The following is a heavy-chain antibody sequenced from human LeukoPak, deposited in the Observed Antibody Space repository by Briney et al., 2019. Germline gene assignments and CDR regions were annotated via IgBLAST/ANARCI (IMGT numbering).Heavy chain of an antibody. CDR1: GYTFTDYY. D-gene: IGHD3-3*01. CDR2: INSNNGGT. Sequence: GASVNVSCKASGYTFTDYYVHWVRQAPGQGLEWMGWINSNNGGTKYAQKFQGRVTMTRDTSISTAYMELSRLRSDDTAVYYCARDSDTIFGVVIPNYFDYWGQGTLVTVSS. J-gene: IGHJ4*02. V-gene: IGHV1-2*02. CDR3: ARDSDTIFGVVIPNYFDY.